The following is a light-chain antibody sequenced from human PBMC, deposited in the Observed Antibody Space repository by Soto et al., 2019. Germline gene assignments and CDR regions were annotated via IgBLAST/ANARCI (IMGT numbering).Light chain of an antibody. V-gene: IGKV3-11*01. CDR3: QQRSTWPPWP. Sequence: EIVWTQTQATLSLSSGERATLSCRASQSVSSYLAWYQQNPGQAPRLLIYDASNRATGIPARFSGSGSGTDFTLTISSLEPEDFAVYYCQQRSTWPPWPSCQGSNVAI. CDR1: QSVSSY. CDR2: DAS. J-gene: IGKJ1*01.